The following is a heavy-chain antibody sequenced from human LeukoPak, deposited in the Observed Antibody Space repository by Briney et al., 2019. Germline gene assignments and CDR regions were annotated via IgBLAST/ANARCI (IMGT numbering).Heavy chain of an antibody. CDR2: IYYSGST. J-gene: IGHJ6*02. D-gene: IGHD4-4*01. CDR1: GGSISSYY. CDR3: ARDPPPTVTTKYYYYGMDV. Sequence: SETLSLTCTVSGGSISSYYWSWIRQPPGKGLEWIGSIYYSGSTYYNPSLKSRVTISVDTSKNQFSLKLSSVTAADTAVYYCARDPPPTVTTKYYYYGMDVWGQGTTVTVSS. V-gene: IGHV4-59*12.